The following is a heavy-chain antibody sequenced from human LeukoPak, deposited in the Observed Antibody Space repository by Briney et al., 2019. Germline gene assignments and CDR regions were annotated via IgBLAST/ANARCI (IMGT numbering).Heavy chain of an antibody. D-gene: IGHD6-13*01. CDR3: ARVRQQLVSD. V-gene: IGHV3-23*01. CDR2: IGGRDGYT. Sequence: GGSLRLSCAASGFIFSNYAMSWVRQAPGKGLEWVSAIGGRDGYTYYADSVKGRFTVSRDDPKNTLYLQMNSLRVEDTAVYYCARVRQQLVSDWGQGTLVTVSS. CDR1: GFIFSNYA. J-gene: IGHJ4*02.